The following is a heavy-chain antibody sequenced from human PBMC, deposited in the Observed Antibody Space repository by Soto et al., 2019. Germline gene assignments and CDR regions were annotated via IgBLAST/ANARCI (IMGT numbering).Heavy chain of an antibody. Sequence: ATETLSLTCSDSGASIRSGGYYWSWLRQSPGKGLEWIGHIYYTGSTFYSPSLKSRLTISLDTSKNQFSLDLRSVTAADTAMYYCARIEMASIKWGRGTLVTVSS. J-gene: IGHJ4*02. CDR1: GASIRSGGYY. CDR2: IYYTGST. CDR3: ARIEMASIK. V-gene: IGHV4-31*03.